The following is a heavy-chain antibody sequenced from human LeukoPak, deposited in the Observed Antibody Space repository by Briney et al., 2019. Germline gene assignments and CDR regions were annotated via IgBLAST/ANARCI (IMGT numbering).Heavy chain of an antibody. CDR3: AKDRGTMIVVDPPDY. D-gene: IGHD3-22*01. V-gene: IGHV3-30*18. CDR2: ISYDGSNK. CDR1: GFTFSSYG. Sequence: GSLRLSCAASGFTFSSYGMHWVRQAPGKGLEWVAVISYDGSNKYYADSVKGRFTISRDNSKNTLYLQMNSLRAEDTAVYYCAKDRGTMIVVDPPDYWGQGTLATVSS. J-gene: IGHJ4*02.